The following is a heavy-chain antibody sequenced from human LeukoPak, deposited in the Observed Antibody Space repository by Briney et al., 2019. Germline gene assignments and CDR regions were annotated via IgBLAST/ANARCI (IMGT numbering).Heavy chain of an antibody. Sequence: GGSLRLSCAASGFTFSSYGMHWVRQAPGKGLEWVAFIRYDGSNKYYADSVKGRFTISRDNSKNTLYLQMNSLRAEDTAVYYCAKSQGLNWGLFDYWGQGTLVTVSS. CDR1: GFTFSSYG. CDR3: AKSQGLNWGLFDY. CDR2: IRYDGSNK. V-gene: IGHV3-30*02. J-gene: IGHJ4*02. D-gene: IGHD7-27*01.